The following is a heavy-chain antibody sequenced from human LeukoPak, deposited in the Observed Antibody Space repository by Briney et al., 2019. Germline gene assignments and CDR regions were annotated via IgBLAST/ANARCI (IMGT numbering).Heavy chain of an antibody. CDR1: GFTFSSYA. Sequence: PGGSLRLSCAASGFTFSSYAMSWVRQAPGKGLEWVSAISGSGGSTYYADSVKGRFTISRDNSKNTLYLQMNSLRAEDTAVYYCAKQSRGYYYDSSGSMEAFDIWGQGTMVTVSS. J-gene: IGHJ3*02. CDR2: ISGSGGST. V-gene: IGHV3-23*01. CDR3: AKQSRGYYYDSSGSMEAFDI. D-gene: IGHD3-22*01.